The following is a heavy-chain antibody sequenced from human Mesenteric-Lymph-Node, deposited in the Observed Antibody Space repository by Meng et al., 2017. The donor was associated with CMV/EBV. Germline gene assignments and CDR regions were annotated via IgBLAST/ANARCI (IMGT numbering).Heavy chain of an antibody. V-gene: IGHV3-21*01. CDR1: GFTFSSYS. Sequence: GGSLRLSCAASGFTFSSYSMNWVRQAPGKGLEWVSSISSSSYIYYADSVKGRFTISRDNAKNSLYLQMNSLRAEDTAVYYCTRVSSHRGFDYWGQGTLVTVSS. CDR2: ISSSSYI. J-gene: IGHJ4*02. CDR3: TRVSSHRGFDY. D-gene: IGHD2-2*01.